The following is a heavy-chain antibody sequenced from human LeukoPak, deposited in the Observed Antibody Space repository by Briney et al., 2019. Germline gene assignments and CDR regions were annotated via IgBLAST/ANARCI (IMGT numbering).Heavy chain of an antibody. CDR3: AKHRPPYYEGDVFDV. V-gene: IGHV3-23*01. CDR1: GFIFRSYA. D-gene: IGHD3-16*01. J-gene: IGHJ3*01. CDR2: ISDSGDGK. Sequence: PGGSLRLSCAASGFIFRSYAMNWVRQAPGKGLEWVAGISDSGDGKDYADSVKGRFAISRDNSKNTLSLQMNSLRAEDTALYYCAKHRPPYYEGDVFDVWGQGTMVTVSS.